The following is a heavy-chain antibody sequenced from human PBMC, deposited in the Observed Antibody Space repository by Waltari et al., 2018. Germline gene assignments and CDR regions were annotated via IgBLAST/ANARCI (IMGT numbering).Heavy chain of an antibody. CDR3: AREGGLDFWSGTIGGAFDI. J-gene: IGHJ3*02. D-gene: IGHD3-3*01. CDR1: GGSISSYY. CDR2: IYYSGST. Sequence: QVQLQESGPGLVKPSETLSLTCTVSGGSISSYYWSWIRQPPGKGLEWIGYIYYSGSTNYNPSLKSRVTISVDTSKNQFSLKLSSVTAADTAVYYCAREGGLDFWSGTIGGAFDIWGQGTMVTVSS. V-gene: IGHV4-59*01.